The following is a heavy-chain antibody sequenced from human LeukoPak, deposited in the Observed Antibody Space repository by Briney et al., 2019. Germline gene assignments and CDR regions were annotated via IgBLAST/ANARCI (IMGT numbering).Heavy chain of an antibody. J-gene: IGHJ3*02. D-gene: IGHD1-26*01. V-gene: IGHV3-53*01. CDR3: ARDFSGRGDAFDI. Sequence: PGGSLRLSCAASGFTVSSNYMSWVRQAPGKGLEWVSVIYSDGNTYYADSVKGRFTICRDNSKNTLYLQMNSLRAEDTAVYYCARDFSGRGDAFDIWGQGTMVTVSS. CDR2: IYSDGNT. CDR1: GFTVSSNY.